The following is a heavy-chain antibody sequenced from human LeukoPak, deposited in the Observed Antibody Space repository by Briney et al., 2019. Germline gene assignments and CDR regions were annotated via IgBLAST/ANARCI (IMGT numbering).Heavy chain of an antibody. D-gene: IGHD2-15*01. V-gene: IGHV3-43D*03. J-gene: IGHJ4*02. CDR2: ISWDGGST. CDR3: AKGYCSGGSCEAFDY. Sequence: GGSLRLSCAASGFTFDDYAMHWVRQAPGKGLEWVSLISWDGGSTYYADSVKGRFTISRDNSKNSLYLQMNSLRAEDTALYYCAKGYCSGGSCEAFDYWGQGTLVTVSS. CDR1: GFTFDDYA.